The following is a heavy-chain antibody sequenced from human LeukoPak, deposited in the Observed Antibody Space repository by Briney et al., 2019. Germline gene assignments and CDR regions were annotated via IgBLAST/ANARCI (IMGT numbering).Heavy chain of an antibody. CDR2: INSDGINT. J-gene: IGHJ4*02. CDR3: AKDYGDYVPGFDY. D-gene: IGHD4-17*01. V-gene: IGHV3-74*01. CDR1: GFTFSNYW. Sequence: GGSLRLSCAASGFTFSNYWMHWVRQAPGKGLVWVSRINSDGINTSYADSVKGRFTISRDNAKNTLYLQMNSLRAEDTAVYYCAKDYGDYVPGFDYWGQGTLVTVSS.